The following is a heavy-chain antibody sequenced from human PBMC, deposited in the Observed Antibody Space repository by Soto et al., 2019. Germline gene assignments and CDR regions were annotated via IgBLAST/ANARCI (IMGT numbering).Heavy chain of an antibody. CDR2: IYYSGST. J-gene: IGHJ4*02. D-gene: IGHD3-22*01. V-gene: IGHV4-31*03. CDR1: GGSISSGGYS. Sequence: QVQLQESGPGLVKPSQTLSLTCTVSGGSISSGGYSWSWIRQHPGKGLEWIGYIYYSGSTYYNPSRKRRVTIAVDTSKNQFSLKLSSVTAADTAVYYCARDVHYYDSSGYYYFDYWGQGTLVTVSS. CDR3: ARDVHYYDSSGYYYFDY.